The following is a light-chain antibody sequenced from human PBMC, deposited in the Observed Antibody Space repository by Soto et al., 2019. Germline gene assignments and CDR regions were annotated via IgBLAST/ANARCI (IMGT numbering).Light chain of an antibody. J-gene: IGLJ1*01. CDR3: SSYTSSSTRFYV. CDR1: SSDVGGYNY. Sequence: QSVLTQPASVSGSPGQSITISCTVTSSDVGGYNYVSWYQQHPGKAPKLMIYEVSNRPSGVSNRFSGSKSGNTASLTISGLQAEDEADYYCSSYTSSSTRFYVFGTGTKVTVL. CDR2: EVS. V-gene: IGLV2-14*01.